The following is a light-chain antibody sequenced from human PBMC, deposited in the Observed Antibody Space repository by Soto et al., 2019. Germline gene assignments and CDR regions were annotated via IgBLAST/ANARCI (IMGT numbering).Light chain of an antibody. CDR2: DAS. J-gene: IGKJ2*01. V-gene: IGKV3-11*01. CDR1: QSVSSY. CDR3: QQRSSWPRT. Sequence: EIVLTQSPATLSLSPGERATLSCRASQSVSSYLAWYQQKPGQTPRLLIYDASNRATGIPARFSGSGSGTDFTLTISSLEPEDFEVYYCQQRSSWPRTFGKGTKLEIK.